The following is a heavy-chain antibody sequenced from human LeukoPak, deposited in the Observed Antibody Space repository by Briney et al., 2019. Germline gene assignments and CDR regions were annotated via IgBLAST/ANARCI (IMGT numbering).Heavy chain of an antibody. D-gene: IGHD6-19*01. CDR1: GASMSSNY. CDR2: IYHSGNT. J-gene: IGHJ4*02. CDR3: ASTRRAAVAGRFDS. Sequence: PSETLSLTCNVSGASMSSNYWSWIRQPPGRGLEWIGYIYHSGNTNYSPSLESRVTMSVDESKNQFSLRVHFVSAADTAVYYCASTRRAAVAGRFDSWGQGTLVTVSS. V-gene: IGHV4-4*09.